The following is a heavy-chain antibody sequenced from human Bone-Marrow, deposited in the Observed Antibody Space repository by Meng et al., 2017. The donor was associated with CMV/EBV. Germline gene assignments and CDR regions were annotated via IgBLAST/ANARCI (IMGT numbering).Heavy chain of an antibody. J-gene: IGHJ6*02. CDR3: AKVRPYYYGSGSYSYYYYGMDV. V-gene: IGHV3-30*02. CDR1: GFTFSTDT. D-gene: IGHD3-10*01. Sequence: GGSLRLSCAASGFTFSTDTIHWVRQAPGKGLEWVAFIRYDGSNKYYADSVKGRFTISRDNSKNTLYLQMNSLRAEDTAVYYCAKVRPYYYGSGSYSYYYYGMDVWGQGTTVTVSS. CDR2: IRYDGSNK.